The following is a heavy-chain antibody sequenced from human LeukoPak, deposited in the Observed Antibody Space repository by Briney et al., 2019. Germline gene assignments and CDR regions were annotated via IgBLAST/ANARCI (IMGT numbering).Heavy chain of an antibody. Sequence: GGSLRLSCAASGITVSTNYMSWVRQAPGKGLEWVALISKDGTTLNYAASVKGRFTISRDNSKNTLYLQMNSLRAEDTAVYYCARRGSNTWLFDYWGQGTLVTVSS. CDR3: ARRGSNTWLFDY. CDR1: GITVSTNY. J-gene: IGHJ4*02. V-gene: IGHV3-53*01. CDR2: ISKDGTTL. D-gene: IGHD6-13*01.